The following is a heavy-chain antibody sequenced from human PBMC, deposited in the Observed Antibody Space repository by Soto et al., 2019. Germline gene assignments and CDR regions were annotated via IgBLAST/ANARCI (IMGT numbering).Heavy chain of an antibody. CDR2: IYYGGST. CDR1: GGSISIYY. V-gene: IGHV4-59*01. CDR3: ATLGRSSSSWYYFDY. Sequence: SETLSLTCAVSGGSISIYYWSWIRQPPGKGLEWIGYIYYGGSTNYNPSLKSRVTISVDTSKNQFSLKLSSVTAADTAVYYCATLGRSSSSWYYFDYWGQGTLVTVSS. J-gene: IGHJ4*02. D-gene: IGHD6-13*01.